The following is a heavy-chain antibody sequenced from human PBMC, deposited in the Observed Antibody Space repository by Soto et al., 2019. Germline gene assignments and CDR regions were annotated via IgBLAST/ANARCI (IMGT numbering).Heavy chain of an antibody. CDR1: GYTFTDYC. D-gene: IGHD2-2*01. CDR3: ARSWVRYQRLAGMDF. CDR2: ISADNGNT. Sequence: QVQLVQSGAEVKKPGASVKVSCKVSGYTFTDYCISWVRQAPGQGLEWMGWISADNGNTNYAQKLQGRVTMTTDTSTSTAYRELRSLRSDDTAWYYCARSWVRYQRLAGMDFWGQGTTVTVSS. V-gene: IGHV1-18*04. J-gene: IGHJ6*02.